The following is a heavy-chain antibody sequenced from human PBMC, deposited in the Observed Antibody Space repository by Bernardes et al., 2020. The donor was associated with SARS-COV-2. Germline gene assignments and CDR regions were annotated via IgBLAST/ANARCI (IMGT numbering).Heavy chain of an antibody. D-gene: IGHD2-21*01. CDR3: AKDLFWWSAADF. CDR1: WFRLRDYC. V-gene: IGHV3-33*06. Sequence: GGSLRLSCEASWFRLRDYCMHLVRPAPGQGLGWVAGIFFVGSNEYYADSVKGRFTISRDNFRDTLFLQMNSLRAEDTAVYYCAKDLFWWSAADFWGQGTLVTVSS. CDR2: IFFVGSNE. J-gene: IGHJ4*02.